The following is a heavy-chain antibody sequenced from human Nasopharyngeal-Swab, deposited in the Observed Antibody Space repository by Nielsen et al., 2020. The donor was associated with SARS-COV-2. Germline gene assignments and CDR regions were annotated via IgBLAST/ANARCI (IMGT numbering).Heavy chain of an antibody. D-gene: IGHD6-19*01. CDR2: IYYSGGT. J-gene: IGHJ4*02. CDR3: ARDQRGSGWYSWSQGLDY. Sequence: WIRQPPGKGLEWIGYIYYSGGTYYNPSLKSRVTISVDTSKNQFSLKLSSVTAADTAVYYCARDQRGSGWYSWSQGLDYWGQGTLVTVSS. V-gene: IGHV4-30-4*01.